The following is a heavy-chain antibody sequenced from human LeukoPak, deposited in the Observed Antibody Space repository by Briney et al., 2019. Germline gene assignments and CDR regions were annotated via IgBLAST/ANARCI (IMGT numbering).Heavy chain of an antibody. D-gene: IGHD6-6*01. V-gene: IGHV3-73*01. J-gene: IGHJ6*02. Sequence: GGSLRLSCAASGFTFSGSAMHWVRQASGKGLEWVGRIRSKANSYATAYAASVKGRFTISRDDSKNTAYLQMNSLKTEDTAVYYCTRQGIAARVYYYGMNVWGQGTTVTVSS. CDR1: GFTFSGSA. CDR2: IRSKANSYAT. CDR3: TRQGIAARVYYYGMNV.